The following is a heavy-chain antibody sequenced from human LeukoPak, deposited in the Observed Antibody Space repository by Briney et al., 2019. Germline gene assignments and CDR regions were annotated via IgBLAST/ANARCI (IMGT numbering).Heavy chain of an antibody. CDR3: ASHIVVVTAIRYYAMDV. CDR2: ITTSSSYI. J-gene: IGHJ6*02. Sequence: GGSLRLSCAASGFSFGSYDMNWVRQAPGKGLEWVSSITTSSSYIYYADSVKGRFTVPRDNAKHSLYLQMNSLRAEDTAVYYCASHIVVVTAIRYYAMDVWGQGTTVTVSS. CDR1: GFSFGSYD. D-gene: IGHD2-2*01. V-gene: IGHV3-21*01.